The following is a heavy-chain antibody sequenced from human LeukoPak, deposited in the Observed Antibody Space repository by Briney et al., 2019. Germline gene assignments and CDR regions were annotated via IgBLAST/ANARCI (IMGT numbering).Heavy chain of an antibody. V-gene: IGHV1-18*01. CDR1: GYTFTSYG. CDR3: ARLLLRFLEGGVYYMDV. J-gene: IGHJ6*03. D-gene: IGHD3-3*01. CDR2: ISAYNGNT. Sequence: ASVKVSCNASGYTFTSYGISWVRQAPGQGLEWMGWISAYNGNTNYAQKLQGRVTMTTDTSTSTAYMELRSLRSDDTAVYYCARLLLRFLEGGVYYMDVWGKGTTVTVSS.